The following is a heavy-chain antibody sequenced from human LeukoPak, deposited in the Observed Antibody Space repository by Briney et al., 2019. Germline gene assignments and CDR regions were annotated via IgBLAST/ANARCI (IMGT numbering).Heavy chain of an antibody. CDR2: INHSGST. D-gene: IGHD2-2*01. Sequence: SETLSLTCAVYGGSFSGYYWSWIRQPPGKGLEWIGEINHSGSTNYNPSLKSRVTISVDTSKNQFSLKLSSVTAADTAVYYCARTAYQPLYYFDFWGQGTLVTVSS. CDR1: GGSFSGYY. J-gene: IGHJ4*02. CDR3: ARTAYQPLYYFDF. V-gene: IGHV4-34*01.